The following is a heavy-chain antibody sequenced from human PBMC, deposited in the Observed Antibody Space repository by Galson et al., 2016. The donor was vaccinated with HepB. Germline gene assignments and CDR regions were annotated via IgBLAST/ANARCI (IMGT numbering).Heavy chain of an antibody. Sequence: SLRLSCATSGFTLSSYWMAWVRHTPSQGLEWMANIKQDGSEEYYVDFVKGRFTISRDNAKNSLYLQMNSLRAEDTAVYYCSRDFLFAHDLWGPGTLVTVSS. CDR2: IKQDGSEE. CDR1: GFTLSSYW. D-gene: IGHD3-3*01. J-gene: IGHJ5*02. V-gene: IGHV3-7*03. CDR3: SRDFLFAHDL.